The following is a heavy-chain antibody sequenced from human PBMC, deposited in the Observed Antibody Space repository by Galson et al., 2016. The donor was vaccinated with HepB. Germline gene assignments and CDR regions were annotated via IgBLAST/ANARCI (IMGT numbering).Heavy chain of an antibody. CDR1: GFSLNTSGMC. CDR2: IDWDDDE. D-gene: IGHD2-8*01. J-gene: IGHJ4*02. CDR3: ARIVLMGTYPFPDY. V-gene: IGHV2-70*11. Sequence: PALVKPTQTLTLTCTFSGFSLNTSGMCVSWIRQPPGKALEWLARIDWDDDEYYSTSLRTRLTISKDTSKNQVVLTMTTMDPVETASYYCARIVLMGTYPFPDYWGQGTLVTVSS.